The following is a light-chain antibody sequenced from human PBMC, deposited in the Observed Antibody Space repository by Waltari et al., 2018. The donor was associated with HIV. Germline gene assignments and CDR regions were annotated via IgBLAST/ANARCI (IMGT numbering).Light chain of an antibody. J-gene: IGKJ3*01. Sequence: EIVLTQSPGTLSLSPGERATLPCRASQSVSSSYLAWYQQKPGQAPRLLIYGASSRATGIPDRFSGSGSGTDFTFTISRLEPEDFAVYYCQQYGSSPFTFGPGTKVDIK. V-gene: IGKV3-20*01. CDR1: QSVSSSY. CDR3: QQYGSSPFT. CDR2: GAS.